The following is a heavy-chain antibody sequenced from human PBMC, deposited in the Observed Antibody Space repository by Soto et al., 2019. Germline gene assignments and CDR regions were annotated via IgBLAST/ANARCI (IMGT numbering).Heavy chain of an antibody. Sequence: GXTLVTPTQTLTXTCTFSRCSLSTSGMCVSWMRQPTGKALEWLALIDWDDDKYYSTSLKTSITISKDTYKNQVVLTMTNMDPLDKATYYCARILGPHYYFDYWGQGTLVTVSS. CDR3: ARILGPHYYFDY. CDR1: RCSLSTSGMC. CDR2: IDWDDDK. V-gene: IGHV2-70*01. J-gene: IGHJ4*02.